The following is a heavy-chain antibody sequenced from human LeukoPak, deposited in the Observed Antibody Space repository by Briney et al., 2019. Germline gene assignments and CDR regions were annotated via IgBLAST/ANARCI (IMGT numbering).Heavy chain of an antibody. CDR2: ISGSGSST. Sequence: GGTLRLSCAASGFTFISYGMSWVRQAPGKGLEWVSTISGSGSSTYYADSVKGRFTISRDNSRNTLYLQMDSLRAEDTAIYYCAKRSGSYGILDYWGQGTLVTVSS. D-gene: IGHD1-26*01. V-gene: IGHV3-23*01. J-gene: IGHJ4*02. CDR1: GFTFISYG. CDR3: AKRSGSYGILDY.